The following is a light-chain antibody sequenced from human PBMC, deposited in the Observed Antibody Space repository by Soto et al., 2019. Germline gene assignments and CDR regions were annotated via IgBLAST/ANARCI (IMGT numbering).Light chain of an antibody. V-gene: IGLV1-40*01. CDR3: QSYDSSLSVVV. CDR1: SSNIGAGYD. J-gene: IGLJ2*01. CDR2: DNN. Sequence: QSVLTQPPSVSGAPGQRVTISCTGSSSNIGAGYDVHWYQLLPRTAPKLLIYDNNNRPSGVPDRFSGSKSGTSASLAITGLQAEDEADYYCQSYDSSLSVVVFGGGTKLTVL.